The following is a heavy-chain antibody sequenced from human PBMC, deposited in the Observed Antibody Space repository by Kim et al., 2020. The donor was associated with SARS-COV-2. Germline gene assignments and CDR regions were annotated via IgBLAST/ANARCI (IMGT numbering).Heavy chain of an antibody. Sequence: SVKVSCKASGFTFTSSAMQWVRQARGQRLEWIGWIVVGSGNTKYAQKFQERVTITRDMSTSTAYMELSSLRSEDTAVYYCASTVGVATAGTGYYYGMDVWGQGTTVTVSS. CDR1: GFTFTSSA. CDR3: ASTVGVATAGTGYYYGMDV. D-gene: IGHD6-13*01. CDR2: IVVGSGNT. V-gene: IGHV1-58*02. J-gene: IGHJ6*02.